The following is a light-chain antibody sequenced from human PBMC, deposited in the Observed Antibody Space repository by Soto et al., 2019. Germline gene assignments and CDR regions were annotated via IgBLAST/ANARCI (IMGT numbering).Light chain of an antibody. CDR1: QSISTS. J-gene: IGKJ1*01. Sequence: DVQMTQCPSTLSASVGDRFTITCRASQSISTSLAWYQQKPGKAPNLLIYRASSLQSGVPSRFSGSGSGTEFTLTISSLQSDDFATYYCQHYYGYSWTFGQGTKVDIK. V-gene: IGKV1-5*03. CDR2: RAS. CDR3: QHYYGYSWT.